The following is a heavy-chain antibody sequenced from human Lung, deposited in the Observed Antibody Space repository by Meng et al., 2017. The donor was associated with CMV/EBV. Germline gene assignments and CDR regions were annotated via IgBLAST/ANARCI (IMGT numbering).Heavy chain of an antibody. D-gene: IGHD1-1*01. J-gene: IGHJ6*01. Sequence: SXXVSXKASGDTFSRYAVSWVRQAPGQGLEWVGGIITIFGTPYYAQKFQGRVMITTDESTTTVYMELSSLRFEDTAVYYWVRGGGSGTPTWKYYGMDVWXQGTTVTVSS. CDR2: IITIFGTP. CDR3: VRGGGSGTPTWKYYGMDV. V-gene: IGHV1-69*05. CDR1: GDTFSRYA.